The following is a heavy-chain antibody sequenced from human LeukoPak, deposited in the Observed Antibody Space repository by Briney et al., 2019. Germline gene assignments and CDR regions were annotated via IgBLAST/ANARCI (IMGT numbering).Heavy chain of an antibody. CDR1: GFTFDDYA. CDR3: AKDGGPTVTSLKGFDY. V-gene: IGHV3-9*01. J-gene: IGHJ4*02. D-gene: IGHD4-17*01. Sequence: GGSLRLSCAASGFTFDDYAMHWVRQAPGKGLEWVSGISWNSGSIGYADSVKGRFTISRDNAKNSLYLQMNSLRAEDTALYYCAKDGGPTVTSLKGFDYWGQGTLVTVSS. CDR2: ISWNSGSI.